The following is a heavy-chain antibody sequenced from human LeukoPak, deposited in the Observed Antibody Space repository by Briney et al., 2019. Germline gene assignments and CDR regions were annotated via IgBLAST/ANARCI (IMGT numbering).Heavy chain of an antibody. V-gene: IGHV3-30*18. Sequence: GGSLRLSCAASRFTFSSYGMHWVRQAPGKGLEWVAVISYDGSNKYYADSVKGRFTISRGNSKNTLYLQMNSLRAEDTAVYYCAKDRRVDYDFWRRGFDYWGQGTLVTVSS. CDR3: AKDRRVDYDFWRRGFDY. CDR1: RFTFSSYG. J-gene: IGHJ4*02. D-gene: IGHD3-3*01. CDR2: ISYDGSNK.